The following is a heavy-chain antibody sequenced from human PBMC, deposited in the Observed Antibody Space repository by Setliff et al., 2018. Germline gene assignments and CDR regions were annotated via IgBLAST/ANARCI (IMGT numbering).Heavy chain of an antibody. V-gene: IGHV1-69*10. Sequence: SVKVSCKASGGTFSRYAISWVRQAPGQGLEWMGGIIPILGIANYAQKFQGRVTVTADESTSTAYMELSSLRSEDTDVYYCAREEARGYSHGDAFDIWGQGTMVTVS. CDR3: AREEARGYSHGDAFDI. J-gene: IGHJ3*02. CDR1: GGTFSRYA. D-gene: IGHD5-18*01. CDR2: IIPILGIA.